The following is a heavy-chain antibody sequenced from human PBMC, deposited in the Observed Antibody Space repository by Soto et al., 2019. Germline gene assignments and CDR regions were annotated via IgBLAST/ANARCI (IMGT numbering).Heavy chain of an antibody. D-gene: IGHD3-16*02. CDR3: ARFIDADSYFQQ. CDR2: IYFSGST. Sequence: PSETVSLTCTVSGGSISSGGYYWSWFRQHPGKALEWIGYIYFSGSTYYNPSLKSRVTISVDTSKNQFSLSLSSVTAADTAVYYCARFIDADSYFQQWGQGSLVTVSS. V-gene: IGHV4-31*03. J-gene: IGHJ1*01. CDR1: GGSISSGGYY.